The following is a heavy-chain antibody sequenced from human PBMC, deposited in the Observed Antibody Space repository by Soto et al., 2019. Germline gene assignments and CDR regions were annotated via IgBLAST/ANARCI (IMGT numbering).Heavy chain of an antibody. CDR1: GFIFSSFW. J-gene: IGHJ6*02. CDR2: IKGDGASL. V-gene: IGHV3-74*03. D-gene: IGHD3-10*01. CDR3: AREGSLGLDV. Sequence: EVRLEEAGGGFVQPGGSLRVSCSGSGFIFSSFWMHWVRQGPGKGLEWVSRIKGDGASLAYAESVKGRFSISRDNVKNTLHLQMNSLGVDDTAVYFCAREGSLGLDVWGRGTTVTVSS.